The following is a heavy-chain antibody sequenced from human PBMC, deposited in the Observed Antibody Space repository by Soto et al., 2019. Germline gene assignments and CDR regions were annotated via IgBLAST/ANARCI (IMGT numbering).Heavy chain of an antibody. CDR1: GGTFSSYA. Sequence: QVQLVQSGAEVKKPGSSVKVSCKASGGTFSSYAISWVRQAPGQGLQWMGGIIPIFGTANYAQKFQGSVTITADKSTSTAYMELSSLRSEDTAVYYCARELELRGGAFDIWGQGTMVTVSS. CDR2: IIPIFGTA. CDR3: ARELELRGGAFDI. J-gene: IGHJ3*02. V-gene: IGHV1-69*06. D-gene: IGHD1-7*01.